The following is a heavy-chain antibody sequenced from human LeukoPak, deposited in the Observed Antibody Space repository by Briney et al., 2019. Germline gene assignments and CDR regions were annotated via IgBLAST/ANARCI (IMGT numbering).Heavy chain of an antibody. V-gene: IGHV3-73*01. CDR1: GFTFSGSA. J-gene: IGHJ4*02. CDR2: IRSKANSYAT. D-gene: IGHD2-2*01. CDR3: ARVGYCSTTSCYWRAFDC. Sequence: GGSLKLSCAASGFTFSGSAMHWVRQASGKGLEWVGRIRSKANSYATAYAASVKGRFTISRDDSKNTAYLQMNSLKTEDTAVYYCARVGYCSTTSCYWRAFDCWGQGTLVTVSS.